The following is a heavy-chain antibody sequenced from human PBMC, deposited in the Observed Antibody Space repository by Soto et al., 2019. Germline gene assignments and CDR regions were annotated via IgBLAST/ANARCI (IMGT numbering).Heavy chain of an antibody. CDR2: IYYSGST. Sequence: QVQLQESGPGLVKPSETLSLTCTVSGGSISSYYWSWIRQPPGKGLEWIGYIYYSGSTNYNPSLXGXVXIXXDTSKNQFSLKLSSVTAADTAVYYCASRYGGNFDYWGQGTLVTVSS. CDR3: ASRYGGNFDY. CDR1: GGSISSYY. J-gene: IGHJ4*02. V-gene: IGHV4-59*01. D-gene: IGHD3-16*01.